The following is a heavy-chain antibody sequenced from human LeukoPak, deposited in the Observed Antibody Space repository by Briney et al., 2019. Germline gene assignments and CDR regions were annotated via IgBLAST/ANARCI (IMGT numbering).Heavy chain of an antibody. Sequence: GESLKISCKGSGYGFTSYWIGWVRQMPGKGLEWMGIIYPGDSDTRYSPSFQGQVTISADKSISTAYLQWSSLKASDTAMYYCATTGVVVPAASTLYYYGMDVWGQGTTVTVSS. CDR2: IYPGDSDT. D-gene: IGHD2-2*01. CDR1: GYGFTSYW. CDR3: ATTGVVVPAASTLYYYGMDV. J-gene: IGHJ6*02. V-gene: IGHV5-51*01.